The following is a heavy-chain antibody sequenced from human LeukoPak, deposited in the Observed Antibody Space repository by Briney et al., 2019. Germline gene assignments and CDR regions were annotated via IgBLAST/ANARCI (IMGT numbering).Heavy chain of an antibody. CDR3: AKGPRWLQQTSDFDY. V-gene: IGHV3-33*06. D-gene: IGHD5-18*01. Sequence: GRSLRLSCAASGFTFSSYGMHWVRQAPGKGLEWVAVIWYDGSNKYYADSVKGRFTISRDNSKNTLYLQMNSLRAEDTAVYYCAKGPRWLQQTSDFDYWGQGTLVTVSS. CDR1: GFTFSSYG. CDR2: IWYDGSNK. J-gene: IGHJ4*02.